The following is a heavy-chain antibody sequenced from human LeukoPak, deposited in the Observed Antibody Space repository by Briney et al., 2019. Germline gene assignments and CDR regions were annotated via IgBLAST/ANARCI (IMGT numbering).Heavy chain of an antibody. CDR3: ARRKAYYYDSSGYPGAFDI. V-gene: IGHV5-51*01. CDR1: GYSFTSYW. J-gene: IGHJ3*02. D-gene: IGHD3-22*01. CDR2: IYPGDSDT. Sequence: GESLKISCKGSGYSFTSYWIGWVRQMPGKGLEWMGIIYPGDSDTRSSPSFQGQVTISADKSISTAYLQWSSLKASDTAMYYCARRKAYYYDSSGYPGAFDIWGQGTMVTVSS.